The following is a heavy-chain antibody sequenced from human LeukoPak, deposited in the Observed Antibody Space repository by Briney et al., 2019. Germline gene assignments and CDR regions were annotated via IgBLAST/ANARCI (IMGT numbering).Heavy chain of an antibody. CDR2: ISSSGSTI. Sequence: GGSLRLSCAASGFTFSSYEMNWVHQAPGKGLEWVSYISSSGSTIYYADSVKGRFTISRDNAKNSLYLQMNSLGAEYTAVYYCARGRWDAFDIWGQGTMVTVSS. D-gene: IGHD4-23*01. J-gene: IGHJ3*02. CDR3: ARGRWDAFDI. CDR1: GFTFSSYE. V-gene: IGHV3-48*03.